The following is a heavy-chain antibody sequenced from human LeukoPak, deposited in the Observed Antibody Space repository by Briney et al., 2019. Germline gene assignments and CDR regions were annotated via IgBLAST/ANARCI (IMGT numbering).Heavy chain of an antibody. CDR3: ARDANWNPPYYFDY. Sequence: ASVKVSCKAAGYTFTDYYMHWVRQAPGQGLEWMGLINPSDGGTTYSKKFQSRVTMTRDTSTSTVYMELSSLRSEDTAVFYCARDANWNPPYYFDYWGQGTLVTVSS. J-gene: IGHJ4*02. CDR1: GYTFTDYY. V-gene: IGHV1-46*01. CDR2: INPSDGGT. D-gene: IGHD1-20*01.